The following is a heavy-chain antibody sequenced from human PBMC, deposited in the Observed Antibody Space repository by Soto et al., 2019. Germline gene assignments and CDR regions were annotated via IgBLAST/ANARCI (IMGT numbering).Heavy chain of an antibody. Sequence: ETLSLTCSVSGGSVSDKTYYWSWIRQPPGKRLELIGYVYYSGTTNYNPSLKSRVTISVDLSKNRFSLRLSSVTTADTALYYCARTTAVPNTLRARYFFDXWGQGTPVT. D-gene: IGHD4-17*01. V-gene: IGHV4-61*01. CDR1: GGSVSDKTYY. J-gene: IGHJ4*02. CDR3: ARTTAVPNTLRARYFFDX. CDR2: VYYSGTT.